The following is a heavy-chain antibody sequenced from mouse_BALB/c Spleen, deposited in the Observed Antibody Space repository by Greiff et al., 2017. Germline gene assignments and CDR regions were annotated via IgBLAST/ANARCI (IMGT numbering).Heavy chain of an antibody. V-gene: IGHV1S137*01. D-gene: IGHD1-1*02. CDR3: AREIYGYWYFDV. CDR2: ISTYYGDA. Sequence: QAQLQQSGAELVRPGVSVKISCKGSGYTFTDYAMHWVKQSHAKSLEWIGVISTYYGDASYNQKFKGKATMTVDKSSSTAYMELARLTSEDSAIYYCAREIYGYWYFDVWGAGTTVTVSS. J-gene: IGHJ1*01. CDR1: GYTFTDYA.